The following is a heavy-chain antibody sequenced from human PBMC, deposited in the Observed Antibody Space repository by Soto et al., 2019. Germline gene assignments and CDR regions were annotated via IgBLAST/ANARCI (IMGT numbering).Heavy chain of an antibody. J-gene: IGHJ5*02. D-gene: IGHD5-12*01. CDR1: CESFIGYY. Sequence: VHLQQFGAGLLKPSETLSLTCAVYCESFIGYYWTWIRQPPGKVLEWSGEINHRGRTNYNPSLKSRVSLSIDTYKDQYSLTLPSVTAADTSVYYRARTDIVTTHLFEPWGQGTMITVSS. CDR2: INHRGRT. CDR3: ARTDIVTTHLFEP. V-gene: IGHV4-34*02.